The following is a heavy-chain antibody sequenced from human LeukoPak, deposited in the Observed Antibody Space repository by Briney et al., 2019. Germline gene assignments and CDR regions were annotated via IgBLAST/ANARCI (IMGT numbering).Heavy chain of an antibody. CDR2: IDPSDSYT. Sequence: GESLKISCKGSGYSFTSYWISWVRQMPGKGLEWMGRIDPSDSYTNYSPSFQGHVTISADKSNSTAYLQWSSLKASDTAMYYCARLEKTVTYDLHYWGQGTLVTVSS. CDR1: GYSFTSYW. V-gene: IGHV5-10-1*01. D-gene: IGHD4-17*01. J-gene: IGHJ4*02. CDR3: ARLEKTVTYDLHY.